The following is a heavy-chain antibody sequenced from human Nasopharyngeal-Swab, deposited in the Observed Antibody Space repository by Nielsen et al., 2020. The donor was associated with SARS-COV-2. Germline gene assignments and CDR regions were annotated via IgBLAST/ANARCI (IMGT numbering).Heavy chain of an antibody. CDR2: IYYSGST. D-gene: IGHD6-19*01. CDR3: ARGAYSSGWYDY. J-gene: IGHJ4*02. Sequence: GSLRPSCTVSGGSISSSSYYWGWIRQPPGKGLEWIGSIYYSGSTYYNPSLKSRVTISVDTSKNQFSLKLSSVTAADTAVYYCARGAYSSGWYDYWGQGTLVTVSS. V-gene: IGHV4-39*01. CDR1: GGSISSSSYY.